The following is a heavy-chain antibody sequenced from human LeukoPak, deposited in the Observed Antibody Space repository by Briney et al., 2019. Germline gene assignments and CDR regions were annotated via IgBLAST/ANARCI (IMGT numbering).Heavy chain of an antibody. CDR3: ARFREYCSGGSCYTLVGFDY. CDR2: IYYSGST. V-gene: IGHV4-59*01. J-gene: IGHJ4*02. Sequence: PSETLSLTCTVSGGSISSYYWSWIRQPPGKGLEWIGYIYYSGSTNYNPSLKSRVTISVDTSKNQFSLKLSSVTAADTAVYYCARFREYCSGGSCYTLVGFDYWGQGTLVTVSS. CDR1: GGSISSYY. D-gene: IGHD2-15*01.